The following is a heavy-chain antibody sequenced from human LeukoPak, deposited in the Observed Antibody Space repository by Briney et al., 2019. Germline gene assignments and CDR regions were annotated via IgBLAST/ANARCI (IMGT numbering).Heavy chain of an antibody. D-gene: IGHD1-20*01. CDR1: GFTLSTYW. J-gene: IGHJ4*02. CDR2: IKQDGIEK. Sequence: GGSLRLSCAASGFTLSTYWMSWVRQAPGKGLEWVANIKQDGIEKYYVDSVKGRFTISRDNAKNSLYLQMSSLSAEDTAMYYCARINFKSARDYWGQGTLVTVSS. V-gene: IGHV3-7*01. CDR3: ARINFKSARDY.